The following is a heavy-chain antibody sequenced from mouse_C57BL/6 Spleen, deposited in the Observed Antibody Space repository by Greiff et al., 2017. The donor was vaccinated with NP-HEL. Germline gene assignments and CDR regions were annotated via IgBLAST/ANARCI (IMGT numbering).Heavy chain of an antibody. D-gene: IGHD2-4*01. CDR3: ARHEEGYDYDGLHWYFDV. CDR1: GFTFSSYG. Sequence: EVKLMESGGDLVKPGGSLKLSCAASGFTFSSYGMSWVRQTPDKRLAWVATISSGGSYPYYPDSVKGRFTISRDNAKNTLYLQRSSLKSEDTAMYYCARHEEGYDYDGLHWYFDVWGTGTTVTVSS. CDR2: ISSGGSYP. J-gene: IGHJ1*03. V-gene: IGHV5-6*01.